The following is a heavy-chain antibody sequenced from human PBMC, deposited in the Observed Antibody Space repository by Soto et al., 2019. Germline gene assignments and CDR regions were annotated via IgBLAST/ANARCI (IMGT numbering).Heavy chain of an antibody. CDR2: IYYSGGT. D-gene: IGHD3-22*01. J-gene: IGHJ4*02. Sequence: SETLSLTCTVSGGSISSYCWSWIRQPPGKGLEWIGYIYYSGGTNYNPSLKSRVTISVDTSKNQFSLKLSSVTAADTAVYFCARGPPYYYASGGESGFAHWGQGTLVTVSS. V-gene: IGHV4-59*01. CDR1: GGSISSYC. CDR3: ARGPPYYYASGGESGFAH.